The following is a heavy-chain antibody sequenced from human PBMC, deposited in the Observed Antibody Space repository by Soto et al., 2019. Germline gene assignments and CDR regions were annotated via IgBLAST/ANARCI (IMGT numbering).Heavy chain of an antibody. D-gene: IGHD3-3*01. CDR3: ARDPSIFGVVEAFDY. CDR2: ISSSGSTI. Sequence: GGSLRLSCAASGFTFSDYYMSWIRQAPGKGLEWVSYISSSGSTIYYADSVKGRFTISRDNAKNSLYLQMNSLRAEDTAVYYCARDPSIFGVVEAFDYWGQGTLVTVSS. V-gene: IGHV3-11*01. J-gene: IGHJ4*02. CDR1: GFTFSDYY.